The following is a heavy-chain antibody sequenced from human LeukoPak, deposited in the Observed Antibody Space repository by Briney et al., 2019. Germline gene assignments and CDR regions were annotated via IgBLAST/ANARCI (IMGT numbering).Heavy chain of an antibody. D-gene: IGHD3-22*01. Sequence: SETLSLTCTVSGGSISSYYWSWIRQPAGKGLEWIGRIYTSGNSNYNPSLKSRVTMSVDTSKNQFSLKLSSVTAADTAVYYCARDQYYYDSSAYLFDHWGQGTLVTVSS. CDR3: ARDQYYYDSSAYLFDH. CDR2: IYTSGNS. CDR1: GGSISSYY. V-gene: IGHV4-4*07. J-gene: IGHJ4*02.